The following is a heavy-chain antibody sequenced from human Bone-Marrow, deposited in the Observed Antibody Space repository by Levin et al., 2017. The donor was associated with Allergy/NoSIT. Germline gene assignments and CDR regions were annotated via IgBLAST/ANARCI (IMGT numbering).Heavy chain of an antibody. CDR1: GGSISSGGYS. J-gene: IGHJ2*01. Sequence: PSETLSLTCAVSGGSISSGGYSWSWIRQPPGKGLEWIGYIYHSGSTYYNPSLKSRVTISVDRSKNQFSLKLSSVTAADTAVYYCARGGYDFWSGYYVGSYWYFDLWGRGTLVTVSS. CDR3: ARGGYDFWSGYYVGSYWYFDL. CDR2: IYHSGST. D-gene: IGHD3-3*01. V-gene: IGHV4-30-2*01.